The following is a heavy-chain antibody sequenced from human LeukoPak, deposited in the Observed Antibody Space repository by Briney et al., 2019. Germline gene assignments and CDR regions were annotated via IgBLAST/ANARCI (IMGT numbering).Heavy chain of an antibody. Sequence: GGSLRLSCTASGFTFGDYAMSWVRQAPGKGLEWVGFIRSKAYGGTTEYAASVKGRFTISRDDFKSIAYLQMNSLKTEDTAVYYCTSDSSGYYYFDYWGQGTLVTVSS. CDR3: TSDSSGYYYFDY. CDR2: IRSKAYGGTT. CDR1: GFTFGDYA. D-gene: IGHD3-22*01. V-gene: IGHV3-49*04. J-gene: IGHJ4*02.